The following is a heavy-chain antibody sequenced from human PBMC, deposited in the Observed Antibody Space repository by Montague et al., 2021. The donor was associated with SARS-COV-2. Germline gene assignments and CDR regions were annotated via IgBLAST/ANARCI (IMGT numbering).Heavy chain of an antibody. Sequence: SETLSLTCTVSGGSISSYYWSWIRQPPGEGLEWIGYIYYSGSTNXNPSLKSRVTISVDTSKNQFSRKLSSVTAADTAVYYCARGSGWMGNAFDIWGQGTMVTVSS. CDR3: ARGSGWMGNAFDI. V-gene: IGHV4-59*01. J-gene: IGHJ3*02. CDR2: IYYSGST. D-gene: IGHD6-19*01. CDR1: GGSISSYY.